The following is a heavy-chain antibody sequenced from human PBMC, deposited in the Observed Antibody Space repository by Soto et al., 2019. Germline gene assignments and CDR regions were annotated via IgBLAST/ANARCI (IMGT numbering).Heavy chain of an antibody. CDR3: AADVPWQGIGEFDY. CDR2: ISGSGGST. V-gene: IGHV3-23*01. D-gene: IGHD2-21*01. J-gene: IGHJ4*02. CDR1: GFTFSSYA. Sequence: PGGSLRLSCVASGFTFSSYAMSWVRQAPGKGLEWVSAISGSGGSTYYADSVKGRFTISRDNTKNTLYLQMNSLRAEDTAMYYCAADVPWQGIGEFDYWGQGAPVTVPS.